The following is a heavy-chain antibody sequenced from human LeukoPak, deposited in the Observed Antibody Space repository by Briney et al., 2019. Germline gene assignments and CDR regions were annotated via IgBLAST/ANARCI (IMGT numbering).Heavy chain of an antibody. CDR1: GSTFTGYN. V-gene: IGHV1-2*02. Sequence: ASVNVSCKSSGSTFTGYNIQRLRQAPGQGLEWMGWINPNSGGTNYAQKFQGRVTMTRDTYISTAYMELSRLRSDDTAVYYCARDGHFDYWGQGTLVTVSS. CDR2: INPNSGGT. CDR3: ARDGHFDY. J-gene: IGHJ4*02.